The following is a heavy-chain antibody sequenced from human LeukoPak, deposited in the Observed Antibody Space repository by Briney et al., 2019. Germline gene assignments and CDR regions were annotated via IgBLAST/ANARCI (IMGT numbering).Heavy chain of an antibody. J-gene: IGHJ4*02. Sequence: LSCTASGFTFGDYAMSWVRQPPGKGLEWIGEINHSGSTNSNPSLKSRVTLSVDSSKNQFSLKLSSVTAADTAVYYCARSHYEDSSGFYYRRYYFDYWGQGTLVTVSS. CDR3: ARSHYEDSSGFYYRRYYFDY. V-gene: IGHV4-34*08. CDR1: GFTFGDYA. D-gene: IGHD3-22*01. CDR2: INHSGST.